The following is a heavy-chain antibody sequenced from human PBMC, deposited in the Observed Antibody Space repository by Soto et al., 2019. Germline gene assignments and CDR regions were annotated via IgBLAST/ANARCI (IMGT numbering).Heavy chain of an antibody. J-gene: IGHJ6*02. D-gene: IGHD4-4*01. CDR3: AIPNTVTTGSYYYYGMDV. CDR2: IIPIFGTA. V-gene: IGHV1-69*13. Sequence: VASVKVSCKASGGTFSSYAISWVRQAPGQGLEWMGGIIPIFGTANYAQKFQGRVTITADESTSTAYMELSSLRSEDTAVYYCAIPNTVTTGSYYYYGMDVWGQGTTVTVSS. CDR1: GGTFSSYA.